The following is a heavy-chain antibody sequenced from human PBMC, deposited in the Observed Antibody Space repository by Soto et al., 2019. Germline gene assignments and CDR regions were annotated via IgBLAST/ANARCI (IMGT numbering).Heavy chain of an antibody. Sequence: ASVKVSCKASGYTFSHYIMHWVRQAPGQRLEWMGWISADSCDTKYSQNFQGRITITRDTSASTVYMELSSLRSEDTAVYYCARYFDRGDYYFDYWGQGTLVTVSS. CDR2: ISADSCDT. CDR3: ARYFDRGDYYFDY. D-gene: IGHD3-22*01. J-gene: IGHJ4*02. V-gene: IGHV1-3*01. CDR1: GYTFSHYI.